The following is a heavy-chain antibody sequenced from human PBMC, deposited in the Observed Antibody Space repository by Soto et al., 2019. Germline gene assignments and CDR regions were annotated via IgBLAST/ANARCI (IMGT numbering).Heavy chain of an antibody. J-gene: IGHJ4*02. CDR3: ESYDYDNNSYPHDY. CDR2: IYYSDST. V-gene: IGHV4-59*13. D-gene: IGHD3-22*01. CDR1: GGSIRSYY. Sequence: PSETLSLTCTVSGGSIRSYYWSWVRQPPGKGLEWIGYIYYSDSTNYNPSLKSRVIISVDTSKNQFSLRLSSVTAADTAVYYCESYDYDNNSYPHDYCGRRARVPVS.